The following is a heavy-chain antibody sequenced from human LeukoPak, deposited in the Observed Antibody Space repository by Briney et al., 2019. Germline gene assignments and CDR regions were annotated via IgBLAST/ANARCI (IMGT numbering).Heavy chain of an antibody. Sequence: GGSLRLSCVGSGFTFSTYNLNWVRQAPGMGLEWVSSISSGSSHINYADSVKGRFTISRDNAKNSVYLQITSLRADDTAVYYCAREWSGFGELPDNWGQGTLVTVS. CDR1: GFTFSTYN. D-gene: IGHD3-10*01. V-gene: IGHV3-21*01. J-gene: IGHJ4*02. CDR2: ISSGSSHI. CDR3: AREWSGFGELPDN.